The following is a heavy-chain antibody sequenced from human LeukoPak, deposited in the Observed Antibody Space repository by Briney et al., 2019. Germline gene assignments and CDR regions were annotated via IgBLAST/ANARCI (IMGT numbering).Heavy chain of an antibody. Sequence: GGSLRLSCAASGFTFSSYSMNWVRQAPGKRLEWVANIRQDGSEKYYVDSVKGRFTISRDNAKNSLYLQMNSLRAEDTAVYYCARESDSYGSPPAFDIWGQGTMVTVSS. D-gene: IGHD5-18*01. CDR1: GFTFSSYS. CDR2: IRQDGSEK. J-gene: IGHJ3*02. V-gene: IGHV3-7*01. CDR3: ARESDSYGSPPAFDI.